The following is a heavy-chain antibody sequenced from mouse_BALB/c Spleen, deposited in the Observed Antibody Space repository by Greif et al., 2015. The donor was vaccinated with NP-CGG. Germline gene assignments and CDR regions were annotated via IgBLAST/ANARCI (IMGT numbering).Heavy chain of an antibody. CDR1: GYTFTSYY. CDR3: TRGYDGYWYFDV. D-gene: IGHD2-14*01. V-gene: IGHV1S81*02. CDR2: INPSNGGT. Sequence: VQLQQSGAELVKPGASVKSSCKDSGYTFTSYYMYWVKQRPGQGLEWFGEINPSNGGTNFNEKFKSKATLTVDKSSSTAYMQLSSLTSEDSAVYYCTRGYDGYWYFDVWGAGTTVTVSS. J-gene: IGHJ1*01.